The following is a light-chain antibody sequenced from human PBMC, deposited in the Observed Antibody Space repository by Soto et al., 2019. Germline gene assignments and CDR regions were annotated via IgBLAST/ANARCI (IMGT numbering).Light chain of an antibody. Sequence: QSVLTQPPSVSAAPGQEVTISCSGSSSNIGGNSVSWYQQLPGTAPKLLIYDDNKRPSGIPDRFSGSKSGTSATLGITGLQTGDEADYYCGSWDSSLSAYVFGTGTKVTV. J-gene: IGLJ1*01. CDR1: SSNIGGNS. V-gene: IGLV1-51*01. CDR3: GSWDSSLSAYV. CDR2: DDN.